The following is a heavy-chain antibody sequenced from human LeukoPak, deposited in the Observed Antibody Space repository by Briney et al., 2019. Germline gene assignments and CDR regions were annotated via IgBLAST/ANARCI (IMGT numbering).Heavy chain of an antibody. V-gene: IGHV3-23*01. CDR1: GFTFSSYA. CDR2: ISGSGGST. J-gene: IGHJ4*02. CDR3: AKGSQGLAVELDY. D-gene: IGHD6-19*01. Sequence: PGGSLRLSCAASGFTFSSYAMSWVRQPPGKGLEWVSAISGSGGSTYYADSVKGRCTISRDNSKNTLYLQMNSLRAEDTAVYYCAKGSQGLAVELDYWGQGTLVTVSS.